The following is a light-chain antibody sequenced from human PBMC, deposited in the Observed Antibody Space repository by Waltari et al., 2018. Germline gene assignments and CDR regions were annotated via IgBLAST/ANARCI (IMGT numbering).Light chain of an antibody. V-gene: IGLV1-40*01. Sequence: QSVLTQPPSVSGAPGQRVTISCTGSGSNIGAGYDVHWYQQLPRAAPKLLIDGTSSRPLGVPDRFFGSTSGTSASLAITGLQAEDEAVYYCQSYDTSLSVVFGGGTKLTVL. CDR1: GSNIGAGYD. CDR2: GTS. CDR3: QSYDTSLSVV. J-gene: IGLJ3*02.